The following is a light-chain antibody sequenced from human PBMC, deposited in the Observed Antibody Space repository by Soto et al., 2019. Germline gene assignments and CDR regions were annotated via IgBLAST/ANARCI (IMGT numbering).Light chain of an antibody. CDR2: STS. CDR3: LLYYAADPV. J-gene: IGLJ3*02. V-gene: IGLV7-43*01. Sequence: QTVVTQEPSLTVSPGGTVTLTCASSTGAVTSGYYPNWFQQKPGQAPRALIYSTSNKQSWTPARFSGSLLGGKAALTLSGVQPEDEAEYYCLLYYAADPVFGGGTKVTVL. CDR1: TGAVTSGYY.